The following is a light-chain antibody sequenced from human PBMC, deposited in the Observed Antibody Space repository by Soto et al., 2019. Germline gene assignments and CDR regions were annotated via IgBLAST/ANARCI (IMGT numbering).Light chain of an antibody. CDR3: QSAASSGPYVVV. Sequence: SYELTQPPSVSVSPGQTARITCSGDGLPKQFAYSYQQKSGQAPVLLISKDSERPSGIPERFSGSSSGTTVTLTISGVQAEDEADYYYQSAASSGPYVVVFGGATKLTVL. J-gene: IGLJ2*01. CDR1: GLPKQF. CDR2: KDS. V-gene: IGLV3-25*02.